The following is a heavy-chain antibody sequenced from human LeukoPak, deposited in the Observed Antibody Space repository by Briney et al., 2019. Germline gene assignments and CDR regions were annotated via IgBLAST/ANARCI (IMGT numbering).Heavy chain of an antibody. CDR1: GFTVSSNY. V-gene: IGHV3-23*01. J-gene: IGHJ4*02. CDR2: ISGSGRST. Sequence: GGSLRLSCAASGFTVSSNYMSWVRQAPGKGLEWVSAISGSGRSTYYADSVKGRFTISRDNSKNTLYLQMNSLRAEDTAVYYCAKGAGVYNGYYLDYWGQGTLVTVSS. D-gene: IGHD1-1*01. CDR3: AKGAGVYNGYYLDY.